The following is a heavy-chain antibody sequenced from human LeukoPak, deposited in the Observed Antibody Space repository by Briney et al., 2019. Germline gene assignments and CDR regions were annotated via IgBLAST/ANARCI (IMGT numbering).Heavy chain of an antibody. CDR1: GFTVSSNY. J-gene: IGHJ4*02. CDR2: IYSGGST. Sequence: PGGSLRLSCAASGFTVSSNYMSWVGRAQGKGLSGVSVIYSGGSTYYADSVKGRFTISRDNSKNTLYLQMNSLRAEDTAVYYCARGGYSYGPQAYWGQGTLVTVSS. CDR3: ARGGYSYGPQAY. V-gene: IGHV3-53*01. D-gene: IGHD5-18*01.